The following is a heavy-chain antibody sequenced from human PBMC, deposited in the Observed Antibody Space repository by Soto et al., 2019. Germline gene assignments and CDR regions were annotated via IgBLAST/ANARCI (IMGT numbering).Heavy chain of an antibody. V-gene: IGHV1-69*01. D-gene: IGHD2-2*01. J-gene: IGHJ6*02. CDR2: IIPIFGTE. Sequence: QVQLVQSGAEVKKPGSSVKVSCKVSGGTFSSHSINWVRQAPGQGPEWMGGIIPIFGTENYAQKFQGRVTITADELTSTACMELSSLTSEDTALYYCSTSVYCSTTRFYYYYGLDVWGQGTTVIVSS. CDR1: GGTFSSHS. CDR3: STSVYCSTTRFYYYYGLDV.